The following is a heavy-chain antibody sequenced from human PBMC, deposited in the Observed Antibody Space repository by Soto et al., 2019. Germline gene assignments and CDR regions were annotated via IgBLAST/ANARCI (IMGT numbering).Heavy chain of an antibody. Sequence: XITLXESGPXVVXXXETLTLTCTFSGFSLTTSGVGVGWXXXXXXKAPEWLALIYWDDDKRYSASLKSRLTITKXTSXXQVXXXXXXXXXXXXATYYCAHRILRTVFGLVTTTAIYFDFWGQGTPVVVSS. CDR2: IYWDDDK. J-gene: IGHJ4*02. CDR1: GFSLTTSGVG. CDR3: AHRILRTVFGLVTTTAIYFDF. D-gene: IGHD3-3*01. V-gene: IGHV2-5*02.